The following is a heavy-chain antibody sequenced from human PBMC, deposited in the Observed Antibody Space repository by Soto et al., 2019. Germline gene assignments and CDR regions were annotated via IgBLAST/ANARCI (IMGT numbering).Heavy chain of an antibody. Sequence: QVQLVQSGAEEKKPGSSVKVSCKASGGTFSSYAISWVRQAPGQGLEWMGGIIPIFGTANYAQKCKGGVTMTPDESTSTASRELSSLRSEDTAVYYWARVGTGDIVLMLYAGGDWFDPWGQGTLVTVSS. CDR1: GGTFSSYA. D-gene: IGHD2-8*01. V-gene: IGHV1-69*01. CDR3: ARVGTGDIVLMLYAGGDWFDP. CDR2: IIPIFGTA. J-gene: IGHJ5*02.